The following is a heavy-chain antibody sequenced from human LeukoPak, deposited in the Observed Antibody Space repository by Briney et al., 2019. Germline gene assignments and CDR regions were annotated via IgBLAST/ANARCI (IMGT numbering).Heavy chain of an antibody. Sequence: SETLSLTCTVSGGSISSYYWSWIRQPAGKGLEWIGRIYTSGSTNYNPSLKSRVTMSVDTSKNQFSLKLSSVTAADTAVYYCARCLKGSSTYLYYYYYMDVWGKGTTVTVSS. J-gene: IGHJ6*03. V-gene: IGHV4-4*07. CDR3: ARCLKGSSTYLYYYYYMDV. CDR2: IYTSGST. D-gene: IGHD2-2*01. CDR1: GGSISSYY.